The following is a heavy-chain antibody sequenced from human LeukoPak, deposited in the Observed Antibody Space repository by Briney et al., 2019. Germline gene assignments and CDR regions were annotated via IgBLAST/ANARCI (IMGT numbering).Heavy chain of an antibody. CDR3: ASVNTGAYYYYYGMDV. V-gene: IGHV3-21*01. Sequence: PGGSLRLSCAASGFTFSSYSMNWVRRAPGKGLEWVSSISSSSSYIYYADSVKGRFTISRDNAKNSLYLQMNSLRAEDTAVYYCASVNTGAYYYYYGMDVWGQGTTVTVSS. D-gene: IGHD1-1*01. CDR1: GFTFSSYS. CDR2: ISSSSSYI. J-gene: IGHJ6*02.